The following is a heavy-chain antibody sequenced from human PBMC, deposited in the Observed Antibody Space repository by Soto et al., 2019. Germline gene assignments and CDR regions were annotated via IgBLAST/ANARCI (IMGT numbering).Heavy chain of an antibody. Sequence: GSLRLSCAASGFTFSDHYMDWVRQVPGKGLEWVGYISYSGGTNYNPSLKSRVTISVDMSKNQFSLKLTSVTAADTAVYYCERQMDYYGSSGCFDYWGQGA. CDR1: GFTFSDHY. V-gene: IGHV4-59*08. J-gene: IGHJ4*02. CDR3: ERQMDYYGSSGCFDY. CDR2: ISYSGGT. D-gene: IGHD3-22*01.